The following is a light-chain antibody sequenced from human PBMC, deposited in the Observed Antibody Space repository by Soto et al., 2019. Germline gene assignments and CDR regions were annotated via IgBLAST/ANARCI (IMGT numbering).Light chain of an antibody. CDR3: QQYGSSPRT. CDR2: GAS. Sequence: QSPVTLSLSSGERATISCRASQSVGSIYLAWYQQKPGQAPRLLIHGASNRASGIPDRFSGSGSGTDFTLTIGRLEPEDFAVYYCQQYGSSPRTVGQGAKVDIK. CDR1: QSVGSIY. J-gene: IGKJ1*01. V-gene: IGKV3-20*01.